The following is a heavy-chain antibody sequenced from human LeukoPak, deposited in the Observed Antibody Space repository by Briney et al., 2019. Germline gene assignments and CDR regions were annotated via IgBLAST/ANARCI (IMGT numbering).Heavy chain of an antibody. CDR3: ASVDTVMAYYFDL. D-gene: IGHD5-18*01. Sequence: WGSLSLSCAASGSTISTNSMTWVRQAPGQGLEWVSTIYSGGTTYNADNVTGRFPIARHAHTTNIYLPLNSRSAAATAVYYCASVDTVMAYYFDLWGQGTLVTVSS. CDR1: GSTISTNS. V-gene: IGHV3-53*04. CDR2: IYSGGTT. J-gene: IGHJ4*02.